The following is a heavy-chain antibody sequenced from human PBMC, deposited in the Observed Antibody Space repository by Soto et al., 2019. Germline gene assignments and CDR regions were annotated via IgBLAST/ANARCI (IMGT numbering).Heavy chain of an antibody. Sequence: SETLSLTCTVSGGSVSTGMKYWGWVRQPPGKALEFIGYMYKTGETLLNSSLKSRVTLSMETSKNQFSPTLSSVTAADTAVYFCMKAHESGDFLGMSVWGPGTTVTVSS. CDR2: MYKTGET. V-gene: IGHV4-61*01. D-gene: IGHD3-10*01. CDR1: GGSVSTGMKY. J-gene: IGHJ6*02. CDR3: MKAHESGDFLGMSV.